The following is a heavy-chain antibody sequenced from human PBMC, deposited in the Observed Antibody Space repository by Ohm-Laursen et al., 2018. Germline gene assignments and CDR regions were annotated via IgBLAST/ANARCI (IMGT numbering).Heavy chain of an antibody. Sequence: GSLRLSCAASGFTFSTYNMNWVRQAPGKGLEWISYITSSGSTKYYSDSVKGRFTTSRDNAKNSLYLQMNSLRAEDTAVYYCARDSSGYAFDYWGQGTLVTVSS. CDR3: ARDSSGYAFDY. CDR2: ITSSGSTK. D-gene: IGHD5-12*01. V-gene: IGHV3-48*04. J-gene: IGHJ4*02. CDR1: GFTFSTYN.